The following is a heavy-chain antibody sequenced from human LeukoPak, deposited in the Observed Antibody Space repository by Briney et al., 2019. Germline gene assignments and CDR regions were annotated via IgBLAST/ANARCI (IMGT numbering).Heavy chain of an antibody. CDR2: IHSADSNT. V-gene: IGHV5-51*01. CDR3: AGARHGDYRWDY. CDR1: GYSFTNYW. J-gene: IGHJ4*02. Sequence: GESLQISCKDSGYSFTNYWIGWVRQMPGKGLEWMGIIHSADSNTKYSPSFQGQVTISADKTISTAYLQWSGLKASDTAMYYCAGARHGDYRWDYWGQGTLVTVSS. D-gene: IGHD4-17*01.